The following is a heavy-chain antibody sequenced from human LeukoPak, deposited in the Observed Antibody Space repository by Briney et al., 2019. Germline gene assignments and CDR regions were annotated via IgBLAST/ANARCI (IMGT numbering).Heavy chain of an antibody. CDR1: GITFSNYG. J-gene: IGHJ3*02. D-gene: IGHD3-10*01. V-gene: IGHV3-23*01. CDR3: AKFQRDYGSGSYYPI. Sequence: SGGSLRLSCAASGITFSNYGMSWVRQAPGDGLAWVSGISGSGGGTNYADSVKGRFTISRDNSKNTLYLQMNSLRAEDTAVYYCAKFQRDYGSGSYYPIWGQGTMVTVSS. CDR2: ISGSGGGT.